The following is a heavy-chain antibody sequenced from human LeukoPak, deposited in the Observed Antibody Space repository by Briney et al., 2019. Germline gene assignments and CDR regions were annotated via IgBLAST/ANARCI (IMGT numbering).Heavy chain of an antibody. V-gene: IGHV3-23*01. CDR2: ISGSGGST. D-gene: IGHD3-22*01. CDR1: GFTFSSYA. J-gene: IGHJ3*02. Sequence: GGSLRLSCAASGFTFSSYAMSWVRQAPGKGLEWVSAISGSGGSTYYADSVKGRFTISRDNAKNSLYLQMNSLRAEDTAVYYCASGYYDSYDAFDIWGQGTMVTVSS. CDR3: ASGYYDSYDAFDI.